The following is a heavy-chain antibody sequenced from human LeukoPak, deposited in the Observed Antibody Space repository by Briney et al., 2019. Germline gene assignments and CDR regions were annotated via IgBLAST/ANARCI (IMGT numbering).Heavy chain of an antibody. J-gene: IGHJ4*02. CDR2: VSYDGSNK. D-gene: IGHD3-10*01. CDR1: GFTFSSYG. CDR3: AKDSHYGSGSHHYYFDY. Sequence: GGSLRLSCAASGFTFSSYGMHWVRQAPGKGLEWVAVVSYDGSNKYYADSVKGRFTISRDNSKNTLYLQMNSLRAEDTAVYYCAKDSHYGSGSHHYYFDYWGQGTLVTVSS. V-gene: IGHV3-30*18.